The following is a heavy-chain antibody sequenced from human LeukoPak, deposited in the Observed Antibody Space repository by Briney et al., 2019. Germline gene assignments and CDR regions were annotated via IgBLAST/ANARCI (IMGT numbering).Heavy chain of an antibody. CDR1: GFTFSSYS. CDR2: ISSSSSYI. Sequence: GGSLRLSCEASGFTFSSYSMNWVRQAPGKGLEWVSSISSSSSYIYYADSVKGRFTISRDNAKNSLYLQMNSLRAEDTAVYYCARGDSSGSYGSFDYWGQGTLVTVSS. D-gene: IGHD1-26*01. CDR3: ARGDSSGSYGSFDY. V-gene: IGHV3-21*01. J-gene: IGHJ4*02.